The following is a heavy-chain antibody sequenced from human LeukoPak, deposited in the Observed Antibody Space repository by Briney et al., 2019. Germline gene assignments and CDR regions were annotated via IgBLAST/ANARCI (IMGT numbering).Heavy chain of an antibody. CDR2: ISGSGGST. CDR1: GFTFSSYA. V-gene: IGHV3-23*01. Sequence: GGSLRLSCAASGFTFSSYAMSWVRQAPGKGLEWVSAISGSGGSTYYADSVKGRFTISRDNSKNTLYLQMNSLRAEDTAVYYCAKATWAVVTNDYCFDYWGQGTLVTVSS. CDR3: AKATWAVVTNDYCFDY. J-gene: IGHJ4*02. D-gene: IGHD4-23*01.